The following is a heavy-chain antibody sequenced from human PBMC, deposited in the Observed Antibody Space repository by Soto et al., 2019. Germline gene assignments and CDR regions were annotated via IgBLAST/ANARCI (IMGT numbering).Heavy chain of an antibody. CDR3: ARVERGTATTVVDAFDI. J-gene: IGHJ3*02. CDR2: MSHSGGT. D-gene: IGHD1-1*01. CDR1: GGFVTSGSYY. V-gene: IGHV4-34*01. Sequence: QVQLQQWGAGLLKPSKTLSLTCAVYGGFVTSGSYYWSWMRQPPGKGLEWIGEMSHSGGTHFNPSLKSRVTISVDTSKNQFTLKMSSVTAADPALYYCARVERGTATTVVDAFDICGPGTMVTVSS.